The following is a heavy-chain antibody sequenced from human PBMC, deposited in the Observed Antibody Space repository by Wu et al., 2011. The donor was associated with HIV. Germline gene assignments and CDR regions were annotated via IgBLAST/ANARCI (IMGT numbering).Heavy chain of an antibody. CDR2: PALXFGRT. Sequence: QFQLVQSGTEVKRPGSSVKLSCNASGGSLSDYAISWVRQAPGQGLEWMEGPALXFGRTKYAQKFQGRVSITTDKSATTSYMELNSLRLEDTAVFYCGTSMRSGWYYYFYGIDVWGQGTTVIVSS. V-gene: IGHV1-69*05. J-gene: IGHJ6*02. D-gene: IGHD3-3*01. CDR1: GGSLSDYA. CDR3: GTSMRSGWYYYFYGIDV.